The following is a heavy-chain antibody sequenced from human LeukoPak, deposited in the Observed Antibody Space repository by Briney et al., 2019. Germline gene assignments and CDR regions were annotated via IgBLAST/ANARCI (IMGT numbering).Heavy chain of an antibody. J-gene: IGHJ4*02. V-gene: IGHV3-23*01. Sequence: PGGSLRLSCAASGFTFTSYAMSWVRQAPGKGLEWVSGISGSGGTTHQADSVKGRFTISRDNTKNTLYLQMNSLRAEDTAVYYCAKDWPPDYWGRGTLATVSS. CDR2: ISGSGGTT. CDR1: GFTFTSYA. CDR3: AKDWPPDY.